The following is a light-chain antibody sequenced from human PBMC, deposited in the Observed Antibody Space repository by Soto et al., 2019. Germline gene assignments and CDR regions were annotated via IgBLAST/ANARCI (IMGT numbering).Light chain of an antibody. CDR1: QGISNY. CDR3: PQYYRYPWT. CDR2: SAS. Sequence: DIHMTQSPSSLSASVGDRVTITCRASQGISNYLGWYQQKPGKAPRSLIYSASSLQSGVPSNFSGSGSGTDFTLTISDMQPDDFATYYCPQYYRYPWTVGQGTKVDSK. V-gene: IGKV1-16*02. J-gene: IGKJ1*01.